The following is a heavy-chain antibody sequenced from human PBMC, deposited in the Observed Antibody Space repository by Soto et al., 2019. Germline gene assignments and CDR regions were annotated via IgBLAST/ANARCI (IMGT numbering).Heavy chain of an antibody. CDR3: TRDQAYDSGVYYDKTAEYFQH. D-gene: IGHD3-22*01. Sequence: GGSLRLSCTASGFTFGDYAMSWFRQAPGKGLEWVGFIRSKAYGGTTEYAASVKGRFTISRDDSKSIAYLQMNSLKTEDTAVYYCTRDQAYDSGVYYDKTAEYFQHWGQGTLVTVSS. J-gene: IGHJ1*01. V-gene: IGHV3-49*03. CDR2: IRSKAYGGTT. CDR1: GFTFGDYA.